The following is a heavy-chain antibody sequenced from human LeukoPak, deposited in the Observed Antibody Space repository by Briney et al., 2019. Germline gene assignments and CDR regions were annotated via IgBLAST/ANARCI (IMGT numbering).Heavy chain of an antibody. D-gene: IGHD6-13*01. J-gene: IGHJ4*02. CDR1: GGSFSGYY. CDR3: ARVKAAAGPFDY. CDR2: INHSGST. Sequence: KPSETLSLTCAVYGGSFSGYYWSWIRQPPGKGLEWIGEINHSGSTNYNPSLKSRVTISVDTSKNQFSLKLSSVTAADTAVYYCARVKAAAGPFDYWGQGTLVTVSS. V-gene: IGHV4-34*01.